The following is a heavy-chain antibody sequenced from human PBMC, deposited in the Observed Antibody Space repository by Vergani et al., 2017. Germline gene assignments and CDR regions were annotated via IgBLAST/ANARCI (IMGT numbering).Heavy chain of an antibody. Sequence: QVQLQESGPGLVKPSQTLPLTCTVSGASINNDFYYWHWIRQPAGKGLEWIGRIYVSGITDYNSSLQSRVSMSVDTSKNQFSLTLTSVTAADTAVYYCARRSGGYYSGGKVHPLRTAFDVWVHGTVVTVSS. CDR3: ARRSGGYYSGGKVHPLRTAFDV. V-gene: IGHV4-61*02. J-gene: IGHJ3*01. CDR1: GASINNDFYY. D-gene: IGHD4-23*01. CDR2: IYVSGIT.